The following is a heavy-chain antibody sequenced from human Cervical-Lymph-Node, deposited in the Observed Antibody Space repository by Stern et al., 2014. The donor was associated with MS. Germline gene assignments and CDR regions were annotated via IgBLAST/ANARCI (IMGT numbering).Heavy chain of an antibody. D-gene: IGHD4/OR15-4a*01. CDR3: ARGAVPTDF. Sequence: EVQLVQSGGGLVQPGGSLTLSCAVSGFTFSRYWMTWVRQAPGKGLQWVANIKEDGSERFYVDPVNGRFTISRDNAKNSVYLQINSLRAEDTAVYYCARGAVPTDFWGQGTLVTVSS. J-gene: IGHJ4*02. CDR1: GFTFSRYW. CDR2: IKEDGSER. V-gene: IGHV3-7*03.